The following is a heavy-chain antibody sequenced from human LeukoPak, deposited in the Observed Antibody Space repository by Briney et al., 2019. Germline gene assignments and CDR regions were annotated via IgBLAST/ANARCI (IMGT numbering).Heavy chain of an antibody. CDR2: INHSGST. Sequence: SETLPLTCAVYGGSFSGYYWSWIRQPPGKGLEWIGEINHSGSTNYNPSLKSRVTISVDTSKNQFSLKLSSVTAADTAVYYCARSDTYYDILTGPPIDYWGQGTLVTVSS. CDR1: GGSFSGYY. CDR3: ARSDTYYDILTGPPIDY. D-gene: IGHD3-9*01. V-gene: IGHV4-34*01. J-gene: IGHJ4*02.